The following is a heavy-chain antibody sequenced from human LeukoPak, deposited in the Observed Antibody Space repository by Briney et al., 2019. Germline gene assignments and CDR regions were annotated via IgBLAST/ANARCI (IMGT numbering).Heavy chain of an antibody. V-gene: IGHV3-23*01. J-gene: IGHJ6*02. CDR3: AKSVYYCSSTSCFNYYYYGMDV. Sequence: GGSLRLSCAASGFTFSSYAMSWVRQAPGKGLEWVSAISGSGGSTYYADSVKGRFTISRDNSKNTLYLQMNSLRAEDTAVYYCAKSVYYCSSTSCFNYYYYGMDVWGQGTTVTVSS. D-gene: IGHD2-2*01. CDR1: GFTFSSYA. CDR2: ISGSGGST.